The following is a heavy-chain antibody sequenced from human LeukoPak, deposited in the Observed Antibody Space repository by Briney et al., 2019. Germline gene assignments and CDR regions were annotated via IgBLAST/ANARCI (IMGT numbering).Heavy chain of an antibody. J-gene: IGHJ5*02. V-gene: IGHV1-18*01. D-gene: IGHD2-15*01. CDR2: ISAYNGNT. Sequence: GASVKVSCKASGYTFTSYGISWVRQAPGQGLEWMGWISAYNGNTNYAQKLQGRVTMTTDTSTSTAYMELRSLRSDDTAVYYCARDRSYSHLNWFDPWGQGTLVTVSS. CDR1: GYTFTSYG. CDR3: ARDRSYSHLNWFDP.